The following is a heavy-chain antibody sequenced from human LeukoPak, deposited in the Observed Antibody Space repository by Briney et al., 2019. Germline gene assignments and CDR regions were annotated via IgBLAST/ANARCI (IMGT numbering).Heavy chain of an antibody. Sequence: EASVKVSCKASGYTFTSYYMRWVRQAPGQGLEWMGIINPSGGSTSYAQKFQGRVTMTRDMSTSTVYMELSSLRSEDTAVYYCARDCCGGTPRPEYYFDYWGQGTLVTVSS. D-gene: IGHD3-16*01. J-gene: IGHJ4*02. CDR1: GYTFTSYY. V-gene: IGHV1-46*01. CDR2: INPSGGST. CDR3: ARDCCGGTPRPEYYFDY.